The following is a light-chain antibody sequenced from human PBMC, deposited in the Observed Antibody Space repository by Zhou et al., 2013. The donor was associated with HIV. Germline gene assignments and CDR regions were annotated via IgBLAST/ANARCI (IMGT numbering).Light chain of an antibody. V-gene: IGKV1-17*03. J-gene: IGKJ4*01. CDR1: QGISNS. Sequence: DIQMTQFPSAMSASVGDSVTITCRASQGISNSLTWLQQKPGKVPQRLIYAASTLQSGVPSRFSGSGSGTEFTLTINSLQPEDFATYYCLQHNSYPLTFGGGAKVEIK. CDR2: AAS. CDR3: LQHNSYPLT.